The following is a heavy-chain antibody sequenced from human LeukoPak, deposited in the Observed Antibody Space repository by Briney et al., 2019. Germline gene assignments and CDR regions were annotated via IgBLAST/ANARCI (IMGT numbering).Heavy chain of an antibody. V-gene: IGHV3-23*01. CDR1: GVTFSSYA. CDR2: IRGSGGST. J-gene: IGHJ1*01. CDR3: TTDPPYSSSWTLGHTQH. D-gene: IGHD6-13*01. Sequence: QAGGSLRLSCAASGVTFSSYAISWVRQAPGKGLEGDAAIRGSGGSTYYADAVKSRFTNSTDNTQNTLDLQMNCLRAEDRGREYFTTDPPYSSSWTLGHTQHWGQRSPVT.